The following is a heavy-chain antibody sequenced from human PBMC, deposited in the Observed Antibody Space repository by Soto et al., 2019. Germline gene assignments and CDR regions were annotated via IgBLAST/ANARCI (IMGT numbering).Heavy chain of an antibody. J-gene: IGHJ4*02. D-gene: IGHD2-21*01. V-gene: IGHV3-33*01. CDR1: GFTFSSYG. CDR2: IWYDGSNK. CDR3: ARGFLYYYFDY. Sequence: QVQLVESGGGVAQPGRSLRLSCAASGFTFSSYGMHWVRQAPGKGLEGVAVIWYDGSNKYYADSVKGRFTISRDNSKNTLYLQMNSLRAEDTAVYYFARGFLYYYFDYWGQGTLVTVSS.